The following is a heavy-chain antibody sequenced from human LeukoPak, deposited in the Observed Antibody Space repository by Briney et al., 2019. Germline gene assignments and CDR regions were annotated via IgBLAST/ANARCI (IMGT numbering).Heavy chain of an antibody. CDR1: GGSISSGGYY. J-gene: IGHJ5*02. CDR3: ARDHYAGRFNWFDP. V-gene: IGHV4-31*03. Sequence: SHTLSLTCTVSGGSISSGGYYWRWIRQHPGKGLEWIGYIYYSGSTYYNPSLKSRVTISVDTSKNQFSLKLSSVTAADTAVYYCARDHYAGRFNWFDPWGQGTLVTVSS. D-gene: IGHD4-17*01. CDR2: IYYSGST.